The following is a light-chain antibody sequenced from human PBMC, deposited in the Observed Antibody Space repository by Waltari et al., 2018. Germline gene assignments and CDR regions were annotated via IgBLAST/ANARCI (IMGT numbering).Light chain of an antibody. CDR3: SSYAGSNNFVL. J-gene: IGLJ2*01. CDR2: EVN. Sequence: QSALTQPPSASGSPGQSVTISCTGTSSDVGGYDYVSWYQQPPGKAPKLIIFEVNKGPSGVLAPFSGSKSGNTASLTISGLQPEDEAYYYCSSYAGSNNFVLFGGGTKLTVL. CDR1: SSDVGGYDY. V-gene: IGLV2-8*01.